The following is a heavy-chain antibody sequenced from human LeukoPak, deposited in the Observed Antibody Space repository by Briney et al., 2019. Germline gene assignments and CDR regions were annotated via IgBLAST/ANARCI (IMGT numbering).Heavy chain of an antibody. Sequence: PGGSLGLSCAASGFTFSSFAMSWVRQAPGKGLEWVSGISDGGGITHYADSVKGRFTISRDNSKNTLYLQMNSLRAEDTAVYYCAKDSFATVTTEWGGDDAFDIWGQGTMVTVSS. CDR2: ISDGGGIT. V-gene: IGHV3-23*01. D-gene: IGHD4-11*01. J-gene: IGHJ3*02. CDR1: GFTFSSFA. CDR3: AKDSFATVTTEWGGDDAFDI.